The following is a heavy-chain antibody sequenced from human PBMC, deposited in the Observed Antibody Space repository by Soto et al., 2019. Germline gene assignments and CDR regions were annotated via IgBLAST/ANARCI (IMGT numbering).Heavy chain of an antibody. CDR2: ISGGGGNT. D-gene: IGHD2-15*01. V-gene: IGHV3-23*01. CDR3: AKSLFGGPDI. J-gene: IGHJ3*02. CDR1: RFTFSSYA. Sequence: GGSLRLSCAASRFTFSSYAMSWVRQAPGKGLEWVSGISGGGGNTSYADSVRGRFTCSRDNSKNTLYLQMNSLRAEDTALYYCAKSLFGGPDIWGQGTMVTVSS.